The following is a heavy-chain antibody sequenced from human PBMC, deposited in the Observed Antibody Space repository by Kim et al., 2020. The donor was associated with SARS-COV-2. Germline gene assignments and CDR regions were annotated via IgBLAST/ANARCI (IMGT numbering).Heavy chain of an antibody. CDR3: AKGGVSGTQYFDF. CDR2: ISSAGST. Sequence: GGSLRLSCAASGFTLSSYVMRWVRQAPGKGLEWVSTISSAGSTFYTDSVKGRFTISRDNSKNTLYLQLNSLTVEDTAVYYCAKGGVSGTQYFDFWGQGALVTVSS. V-gene: IGHV3-23*01. J-gene: IGHJ4*02. D-gene: IGHD6-19*01. CDR1: GFTLSSYV.